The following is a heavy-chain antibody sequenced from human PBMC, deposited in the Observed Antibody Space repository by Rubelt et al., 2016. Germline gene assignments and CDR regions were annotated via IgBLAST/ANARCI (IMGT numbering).Heavy chain of an antibody. D-gene: IGHD3-16*01. Sequence: VQLVESGGGLVQPGGSLRLSCAASGLTFSSYTMNWVRQAPGKGLEWVAVMSYDGGNQYYGDSVKGRFTISRDNSKNTLYLQMNSLIAEDTAVYYWARGSYGNGGDYWGQGTLVTVSS. V-gene: IGHV3-30*03. J-gene: IGHJ4*02. CDR1: GLTFSSYT. CDR2: MSYDGGNQ. CDR3: ARGSYGNGGDY.